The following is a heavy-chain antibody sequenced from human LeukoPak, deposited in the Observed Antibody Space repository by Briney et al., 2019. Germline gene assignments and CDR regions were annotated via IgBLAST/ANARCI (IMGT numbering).Heavy chain of an antibody. Sequence: GGSLRLSCAASGFTFSNAWMSWVRQAPGKGLEWVGRIKSKTDGGTTDYAAPVKGRFTISRDDSKNTLYLQMNSLKTEDTAVYYCTTSWGYYYDSSGSVDWDYWGQGTLVTVSS. V-gene: IGHV3-15*01. J-gene: IGHJ4*02. D-gene: IGHD3-22*01. CDR2: IKSKTDGGTT. CDR1: GFTFSNAW. CDR3: TTSWGYYYDSSGSVDWDY.